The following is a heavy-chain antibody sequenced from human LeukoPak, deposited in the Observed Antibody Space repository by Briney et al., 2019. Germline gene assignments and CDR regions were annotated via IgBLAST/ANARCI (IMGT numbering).Heavy chain of an antibody. CDR1: GFTFSAYA. Sequence: GGSLRLSCEASGFTFSAYAMTWVRQAPGKGLEWVSSIGSDNKPHYSESVKGRFTISRDNSKSTLYLQMNSLRAEDTAVYYCARDRVDTAMVGVLDYWGQGTLVTVSS. V-gene: IGHV3-69-1*01. D-gene: IGHD5-18*01. CDR3: ARDRVDTAMVGVLDY. J-gene: IGHJ4*02. CDR2: IGSDNKP.